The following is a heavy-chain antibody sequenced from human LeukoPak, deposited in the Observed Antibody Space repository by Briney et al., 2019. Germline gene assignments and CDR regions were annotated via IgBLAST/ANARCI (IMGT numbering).Heavy chain of an antibody. D-gene: IGHD3-10*01. CDR3: AHIFYYGSGSYGDY. Sequence: GGSLRLSCAASAFSFSSFALTWVRQAPGKGLEWVSGIHGSGGITYYADSVKGRFTISRDNSRKMLYLQMNRLRAEDTAVYYCAHIFYYGSGSYGDYWGQGTLVTVSS. V-gene: IGHV3-23*01. CDR1: AFSFSSFA. J-gene: IGHJ4*02. CDR2: IHGSGGIT.